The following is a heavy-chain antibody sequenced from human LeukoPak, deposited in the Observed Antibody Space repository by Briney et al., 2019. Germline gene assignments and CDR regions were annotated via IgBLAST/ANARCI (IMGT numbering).Heavy chain of an antibody. J-gene: IGHJ4*02. CDR3: ARGDTAHDY. Sequence: SETLSLTCAVYGGSFSGYYWTWIRQPPGKGLEWIGEINHSGSTNYNPSLKSRVTISVDTSKNQFSLKLSSVTAADTAVYYCARGDTAHDYWGQGTLVTVSS. CDR2: INHSGST. V-gene: IGHV4-34*01. CDR1: GGSFSGYY. D-gene: IGHD5-18*01.